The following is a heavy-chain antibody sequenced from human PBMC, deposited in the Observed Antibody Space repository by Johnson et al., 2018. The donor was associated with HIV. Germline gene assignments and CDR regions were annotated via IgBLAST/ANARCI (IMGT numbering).Heavy chain of an antibody. V-gene: IGHV3-30-3*01. CDR1: GFTFSSYA. D-gene: IGHD1-26*01. CDR2: ISYDGSNK. CDR3: ARLAWELGAFDI. J-gene: IGHJ3*02. Sequence: QVQLVESGGGVVQPGRSLRLSCAASGFTFSSYAMHWVRQAPGKGLEWVAVISYDGSNKYYADSVKGRFTISRDNSKNTLYLQMNSLRAEETAVYYCARLAWELGAFDIRGQGTMVTGSS.